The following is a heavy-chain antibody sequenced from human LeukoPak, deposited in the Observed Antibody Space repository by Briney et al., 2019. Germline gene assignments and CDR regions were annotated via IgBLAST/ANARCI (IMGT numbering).Heavy chain of an antibody. CDR3: TTEDIVVAVAGNFEY. CDR2: IKSKSDGGTT. V-gene: IGHV3-15*01. J-gene: IGHJ4*02. D-gene: IGHD2-2*01. Sequence: GGSLRLSCAASGFTFSNAWMSWVRQAPGKGLEWVGLIKSKSDGGTTDYAAPVKGRFTISRDDSKNTLYLQMSSLKTEDTAVYYCTTEDIVVAVAGNFEYWGQGTRVNVSS. CDR1: GFTFSNAW.